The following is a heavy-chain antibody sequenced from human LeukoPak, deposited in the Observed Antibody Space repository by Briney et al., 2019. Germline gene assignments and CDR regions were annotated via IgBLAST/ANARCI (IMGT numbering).Heavy chain of an antibody. J-gene: IGHJ4*02. CDR1: GGSFSGYY. CDR3: ARGGYSNGWYYFDY. CDR2: INHSGST. D-gene: IGHD6-19*01. Sequence: SETLSLTCAVYGGSFSGYYWSWIRQPPGKGLEWIGEINHSGSTNYNPSLKSRVTISVDTSKNQFSLKLSSVTAADTAVYYCARGGYSNGWYYFDYWGQGTLVTVSS. V-gene: IGHV4-34*01.